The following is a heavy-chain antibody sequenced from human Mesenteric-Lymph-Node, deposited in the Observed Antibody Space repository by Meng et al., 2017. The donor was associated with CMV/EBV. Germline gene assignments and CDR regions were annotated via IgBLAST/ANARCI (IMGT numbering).Heavy chain of an antibody. CDR3: ARDGGWGNYFDY. V-gene: IGHV3-21*01. CDR2: ISPSGSSI. D-gene: IGHD3-16*01. Sequence: GESLKISCAASGFTFDDYGMSWVRQAPGKGLEWVSSISPSGSSIYYADSLKGRFTISRDNAKNSLYLQMNSLRAEDTAVYYCARDGGWGNYFDYWGQGTLVTVSS. CDR1: GFTFDDYG. J-gene: IGHJ4*02.